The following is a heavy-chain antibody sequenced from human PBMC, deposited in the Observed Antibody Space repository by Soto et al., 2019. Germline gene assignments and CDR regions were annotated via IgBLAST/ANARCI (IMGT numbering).Heavy chain of an antibody. D-gene: IGHD2-15*01. CDR3: ARQRRPVVRESLDY. CDR2: IYYSGSA. J-gene: IGHJ4*02. Sequence: PSETLSLSCTVSGGSISSSSYYWVWIRQPPGKGLEWIGSIYYSGSAYYNPPLKSRVTISVDTSKNQFSLKLSSVTAADTAVYYCARQRRPVVRESLDYWGQGSLATVSS. V-gene: IGHV4-39*01. CDR1: GGSISSSSYY.